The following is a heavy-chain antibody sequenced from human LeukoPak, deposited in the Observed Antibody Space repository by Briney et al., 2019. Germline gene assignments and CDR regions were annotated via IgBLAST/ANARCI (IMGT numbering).Heavy chain of an antibody. D-gene: IGHD3-22*01. V-gene: IGHV3-23*01. CDR1: GFSFSTYA. J-gene: IGHJ4*02. Sequence: GGSLRLSCAASGFSFSTYAMSWVRQAPGKGLEWVSGVNGNGGSTSYADSVKGRFTIFRDNSKNTLYLQINSLRAEDTAVYYCAKGASMIVVVHINYWGQGTLVTVSS. CDR2: VNGNGGST. CDR3: AKGASMIVVVHINY.